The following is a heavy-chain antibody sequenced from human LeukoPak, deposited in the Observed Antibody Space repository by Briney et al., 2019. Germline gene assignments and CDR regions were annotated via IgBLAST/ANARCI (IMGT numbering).Heavy chain of an antibody. CDR2: ISWSRGSI. Sequence: GGSLRLSCAASGFTFDDYAMHWVRQAPGKGLEWVSGISWSRGSIGYADSVKGRFTISRDNAKNSLYLQMNSLRADDMALYYCAKGARLRANSYYFDSWGQGTLVTVSS. D-gene: IGHD5-12*01. CDR3: AKGARLRANSYYFDS. J-gene: IGHJ4*02. V-gene: IGHV3-9*03. CDR1: GFTFDDYA.